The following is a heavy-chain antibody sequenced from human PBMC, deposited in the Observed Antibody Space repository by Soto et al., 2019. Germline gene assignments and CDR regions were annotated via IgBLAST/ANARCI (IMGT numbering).Heavy chain of an antibody. V-gene: IGHV4-39*01. CDR1: GGSISSSSYY. D-gene: IGHD2-15*01. CDR3: ARQGYCCGGSCLWSGSFYYYYMDV. J-gene: IGHJ6*03. CDR2: IYYSGST. Sequence: SETLSLTCTVSGGSISSSSYYWGWIRQPPGKGLEWIGSIYYSGSTYYNPSLKSRVTISVDTSKNQFSLKLSSVTAADTAVYYCARQGYCCGGSCLWSGSFYYYYMDVWGKGTTVTVSS.